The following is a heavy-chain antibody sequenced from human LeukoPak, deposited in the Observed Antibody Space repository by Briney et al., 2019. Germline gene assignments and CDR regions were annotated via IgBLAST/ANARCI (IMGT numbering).Heavy chain of an antibody. CDR2: IKQDGSEK. J-gene: IGHJ4*02. V-gene: IGHV3-7*01. D-gene: IGHD3-16*01. Sequence: GGSLRLSCAASGFTFSSYGMSWVRQAPGKGLEWVANIKQDGSEKYYVDSVKGRFTISRDNAKNSLYLQMNSLRAEDTAVYYCARDRVMTATDYWGQGTLVTVSS. CDR1: GFTFSSYG. CDR3: ARDRVMTATDY.